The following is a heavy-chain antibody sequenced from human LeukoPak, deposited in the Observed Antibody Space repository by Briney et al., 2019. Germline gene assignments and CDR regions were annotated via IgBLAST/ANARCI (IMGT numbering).Heavy chain of an antibody. CDR3: ARVPYGDYGS. D-gene: IGHD4-17*01. CDR1: GFTFSSSN. J-gene: IGHJ4*02. Sequence: PGGSPRLSCEASGFTFSSSNMNWVRQAPGKGLEWVSSISTSGTYISYADSVRGRFTISRDNAKNSLYLQMNSLRAEDTAMYYCARVPYGDYGSWGQGTLVTVSS. CDR2: ISTSGTYI. V-gene: IGHV3-21*01.